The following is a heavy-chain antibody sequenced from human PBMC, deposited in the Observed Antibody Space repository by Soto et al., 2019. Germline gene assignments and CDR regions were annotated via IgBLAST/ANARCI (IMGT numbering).Heavy chain of an antibody. CDR3: ARAVNWNEFDP. J-gene: IGHJ5*01. CDR1: GFTFSSYA. CDR2: ISGSGGST. D-gene: IGHD1-1*01. Sequence: GGSLRLSCAASGFTFSSYAMSWVRQAPGKGLEWVSAISGSGGSTYYADSVKGRFTISRDNSKNTLYLQMNSLRAEDTAIYYCARAVNWNEFDPWGQGTLVTVSS. V-gene: IGHV3-23*01.